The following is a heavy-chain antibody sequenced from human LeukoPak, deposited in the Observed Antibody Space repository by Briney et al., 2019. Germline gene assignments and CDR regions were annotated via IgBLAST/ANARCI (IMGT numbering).Heavy chain of an antibody. CDR1: GGSFSGYY. D-gene: IGHD6-19*01. J-gene: IGHJ6*03. Sequence: PSETLSLTCAVYGGSFSGYYWSWIRQPPGKGLEWIGEINHSGSTNYNPSLKSRVTISVDTSKNQFSLKLSSVTAADTAVYYCARYSSGWYAYYYYMDVWGKGTTVTVSS. CDR3: ARYSSGWYAYYYYMDV. V-gene: IGHV4-34*01. CDR2: INHSGST.